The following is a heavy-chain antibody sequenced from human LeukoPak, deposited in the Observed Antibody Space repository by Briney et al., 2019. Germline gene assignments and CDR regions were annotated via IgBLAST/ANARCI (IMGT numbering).Heavy chain of an antibody. V-gene: IGHV3-11*04. CDR1: GFTFSDYY. CDR2: IRSNGSTI. CDR3: AIVRRWFYMDV. D-gene: IGHD4-23*01. Sequence: GGSLRLSCAASGFTFSDYYMSWIRQAPGKGLEWVAYIRSNGSTIYYADSVKGRFTISRDNSKNSLYLQMNSLRAEDTAVYYCAIVRRWFYMDVWGKGTTVTVSS. J-gene: IGHJ6*03.